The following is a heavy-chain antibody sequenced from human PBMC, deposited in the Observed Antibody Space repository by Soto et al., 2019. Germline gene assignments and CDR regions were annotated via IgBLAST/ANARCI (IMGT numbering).Heavy chain of an antibody. CDR2: INAGNGNT. CDR3: SRYPSYYGMDV. Sequence: QVQLVQSGAEEKKPGASVKVSCKASGYTFTSYAMHWVRQAPGQRLEWMGWINAGNGNTKYSQKFQGRVTITRDTSANTSYMALNKLRFEDTAVDSCSRYPSYYGMDVWGQGTTVTVSS. CDR1: GYTFTSYA. J-gene: IGHJ6*02. V-gene: IGHV1-3*05.